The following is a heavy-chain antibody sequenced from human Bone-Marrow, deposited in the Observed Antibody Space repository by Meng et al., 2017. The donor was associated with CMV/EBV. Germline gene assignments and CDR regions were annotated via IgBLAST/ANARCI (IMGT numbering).Heavy chain of an antibody. J-gene: IGHJ1*01. CDR2: INGDGSVK. CDR1: GFTFTNYW. D-gene: IGHD7-27*01. Sequence: GESLKISCAVSGFTFTNYWMTWVRQAPGKGLEWVANINGDGSVKHYVDSVKGRFTMSRDNAKNSVYLQLNGLRAEDTAVYHCAREYWGPEHWGQGTLVTVSS. V-gene: IGHV3-7*01. CDR3: AREYWGPEH.